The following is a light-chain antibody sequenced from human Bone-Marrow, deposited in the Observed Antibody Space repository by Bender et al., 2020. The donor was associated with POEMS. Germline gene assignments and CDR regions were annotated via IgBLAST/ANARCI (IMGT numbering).Light chain of an antibody. CDR1: GSDVGGHDY. V-gene: IGLV2-8*01. CDR2: GVS. Sequence: QSALTQPPSASGSPGQSVTISCTGSGSDVGGHDYVSWYQHHPGKAPKLLISGVSERASGVSDRFSASKSGNTASLTVSGLQAEDEADYYCSSFAGSHIFVMFGGGTKLTVL. CDR3: SSFAGSHIFVM. J-gene: IGLJ3*02.